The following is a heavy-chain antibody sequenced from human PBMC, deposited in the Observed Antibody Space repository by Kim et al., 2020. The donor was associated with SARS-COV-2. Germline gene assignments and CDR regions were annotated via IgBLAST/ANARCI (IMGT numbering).Heavy chain of an antibody. CDR1: GYTFTSYY. J-gene: IGHJ4*02. D-gene: IGHD6-19*01. V-gene: IGHV1-46*01. Sequence: ASVKVSCKASGYTFTSYYMHWVRQAPGQGLEWMGIINPSGGSTSYSQKFQGRVTMTRDTSTSTVYMELSSLRSEDTAVYYCARDRIEVAGTSPADYWGQGTLVTVSS. CDR3: ARDRIEVAGTSPADY. CDR2: INPSGGST.